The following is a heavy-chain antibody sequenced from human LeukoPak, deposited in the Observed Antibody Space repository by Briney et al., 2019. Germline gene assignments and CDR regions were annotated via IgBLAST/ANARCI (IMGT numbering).Heavy chain of an antibody. Sequence: GASVKVSCKASGYTFTGYYMHWVRQAPGRGLEWMGWINPNSGGTNYAQKFQGRVTMTRDTSISTAYMELSRLRSDDTAVYYCARGPSGNRDTPRGNWFDPWGQGTLVTVSS. CDR3: ARGPSGNRDTPRGNWFDP. J-gene: IGHJ5*02. D-gene: IGHD2-2*02. CDR2: INPNSGGT. CDR1: GYTFTGYY. V-gene: IGHV1-2*02.